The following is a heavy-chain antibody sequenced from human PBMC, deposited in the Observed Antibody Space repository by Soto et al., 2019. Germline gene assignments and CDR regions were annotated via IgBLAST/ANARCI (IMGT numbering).Heavy chain of an antibody. J-gene: IGHJ4*02. CDR3: ARIQDYVWGSYPYDV. CDR2: IFSNDEK. D-gene: IGHD3-16*02. V-gene: IGHV2-26*01. CDR1: GFSLNDARVG. Sequence: SGPTLVNPTETLTLTCTVSGFSLNDARVGVSWIRQSPGRALEWLAHIFSNDEKSYSTSLFNRLTISKGTSKSQVVLTMTNMGPVGTATYFCARIQDYVWGSYPYDVWGQGSLVTVSS.